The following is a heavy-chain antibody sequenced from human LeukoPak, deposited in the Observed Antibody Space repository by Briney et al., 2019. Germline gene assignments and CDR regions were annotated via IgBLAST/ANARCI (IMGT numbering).Heavy chain of an antibody. D-gene: IGHD4-17*01. CDR3: ARDANGDYEIDY. CDR2: INPSGGST. Sequence: ASVKVSCKASGYTFTSYYMHWVRQAPGQGLEWMGIINPSGGSTSYAQKFQGRVTMTRDMSTSTVYMELSSLRSEDTAVYYCARDANGDYEIDYWGQGTLVTVSS. V-gene: IGHV1-46*01. J-gene: IGHJ4*02. CDR1: GYTFTSYY.